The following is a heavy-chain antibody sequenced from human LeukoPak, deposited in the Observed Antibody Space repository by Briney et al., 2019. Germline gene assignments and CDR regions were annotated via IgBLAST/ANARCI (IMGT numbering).Heavy chain of an antibody. CDR2: IYSSGST. D-gene: IGHD5-12*01. J-gene: IGHJ3*02. Sequence: PLETLSLTCTVSGGSISSYHWSWIRQPPGKGLQWIGSIYSSGSTNYNPSLKSRVTISLDTSTNQFSLRVSSVTSADTAVYYCARGNSGYDYAFDIWGQGTMVTVSS. CDR1: GGSISSYH. CDR3: ARGNSGYDYAFDI. V-gene: IGHV4-59*01.